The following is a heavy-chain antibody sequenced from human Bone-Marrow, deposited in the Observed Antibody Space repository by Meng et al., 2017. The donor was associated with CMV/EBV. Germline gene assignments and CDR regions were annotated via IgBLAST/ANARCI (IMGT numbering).Heavy chain of an antibody. V-gene: IGHV3-21*01. J-gene: IGHJ4*02. Sequence: CAASGLTFSSYSMNWVRQAPGKGLEWVSSISSSSSYIYYADSVKGRFTISRDNAKNSLYLQMNSLRAEDTAVYYCARGREGYGDYMAYWGQGTLVTSPQ. CDR1: GLTFSSYS. D-gene: IGHD4-17*01. CDR3: ARGREGYGDYMAY. CDR2: ISSSSSYI.